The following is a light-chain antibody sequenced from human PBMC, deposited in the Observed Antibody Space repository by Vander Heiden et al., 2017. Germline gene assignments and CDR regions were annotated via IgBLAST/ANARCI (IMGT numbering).Light chain of an antibody. V-gene: IGLV2-14*01. CDR2: DVT. Sequence: QSALTQPACVSASPGQSNTISCTGTSSDGGGYNSVSWYQQYPGKALTVIIYDVTNRLSGVSNRFSCSKSGNTASLIISWLQAEDDADYYCSSYTSSNTLVFGGGTKLTVL. CDR3: SSYTSSNTLV. J-gene: IGLJ2*01. CDR1: SSDGGGYNS.